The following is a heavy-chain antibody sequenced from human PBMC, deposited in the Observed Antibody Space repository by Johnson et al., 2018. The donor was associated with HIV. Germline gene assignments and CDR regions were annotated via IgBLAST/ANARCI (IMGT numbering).Heavy chain of an antibody. J-gene: IGHJ3*01. CDR2: IYSGGST. CDR1: GFTFSSYA. D-gene: IGHD3-10*01. CDR3: ARDLPFYYGSGWDAFDL. Sequence: QVQLVESGGGVVQPGGSLRLSCAASGFTFSSYAMHWVRQAPGKGLEWVSVIYSGGSTYYADSVKGRFTISRDNSKNSLYLEMNSLRAEDTAVYFCARDLPFYYGSGWDAFDLWGQGTMVTVSS. V-gene: IGHV3-NL1*01.